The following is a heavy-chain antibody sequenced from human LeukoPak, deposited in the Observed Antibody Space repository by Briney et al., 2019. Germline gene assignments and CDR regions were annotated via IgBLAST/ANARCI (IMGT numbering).Heavy chain of an antibody. V-gene: IGHV4-34*01. J-gene: IGHJ4*02. D-gene: IGHD2-8*01. CDR1: GGSISSYY. Sequence: SETLSLTCTVSGGSISSYYWSWIRQPPGKGLEWIGEINHSGSTNYNPSLKSRVTISVDTSKNQFSLKLSSVTAADTAVYYCARGNRVLGIDYWGQGTLVTVSS. CDR3: ARGNRVLGIDY. CDR2: INHSGST.